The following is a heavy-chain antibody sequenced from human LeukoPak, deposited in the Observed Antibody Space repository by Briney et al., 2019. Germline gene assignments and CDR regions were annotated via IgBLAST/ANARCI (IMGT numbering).Heavy chain of an antibody. Sequence: GASVKVSCKASGGTFSSYAISWVRRAPGQGLEWMGRIIPILGIANYAQKFQGRVTITADKSTSTAYMELSSLRSEDTAVYYCARDRGIVVVTAPDAFDIWGQGQWSPSLQ. J-gene: IGHJ3*02. CDR2: IIPILGIA. CDR3: ARDRGIVVVTAPDAFDI. V-gene: IGHV1-69*04. CDR1: GGTFSSYA. D-gene: IGHD2-21*02.